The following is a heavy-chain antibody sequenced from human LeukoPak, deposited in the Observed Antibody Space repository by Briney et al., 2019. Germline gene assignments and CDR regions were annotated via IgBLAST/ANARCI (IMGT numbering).Heavy chain of an antibody. V-gene: IGHV1-2*02. Sequence: ASVKVSCKASGYTFSAFHIHWVRLAPGQGPEWMGWVNPNSGDTNYAQRFRGRVTMTRDTSINTAYMELSSLRSDDTAVYYCARSNYYGSQSEYWGQGTLVGVSS. CDR2: VNPNSGDT. CDR1: GYTFSAFH. CDR3: ARSNYYGSQSEY. J-gene: IGHJ4*02. D-gene: IGHD3-10*01.